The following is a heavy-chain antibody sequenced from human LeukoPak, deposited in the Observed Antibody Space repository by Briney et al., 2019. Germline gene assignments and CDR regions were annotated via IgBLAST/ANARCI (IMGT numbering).Heavy chain of an antibody. Sequence: GGSLRLSCAASGFTFSDYYMSWIRQAPGKGLEWVSYISSSGSTIYYADSVKGRFTISRDNAKNLLYLQMNSLRAEDTAVYYCARYYYDSSGYYYGFDYWGQGTLVTVSS. CDR1: GFTFSDYY. V-gene: IGHV3-11*01. CDR2: ISSSGSTI. CDR3: ARYYYDSSGYYYGFDY. J-gene: IGHJ4*02. D-gene: IGHD3-22*01.